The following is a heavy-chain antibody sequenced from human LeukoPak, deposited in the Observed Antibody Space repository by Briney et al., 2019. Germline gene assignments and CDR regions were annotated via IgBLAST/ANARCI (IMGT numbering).Heavy chain of an antibody. V-gene: IGHV4-4*07. CDR3: ARWSDHYDSSGYLSDAFDI. CDR2: IYTSGST. D-gene: IGHD3-22*01. CDR1: GGSISTYY. Sequence: SETLSLTCTVSGGSISTYYWSWLRQPAGKGLEWIGRIYTSGSTNYNPSLKSRVTMSVDTSKNQFSLKLSSVTAADTAVYYCARWSDHYDSSGYLSDAFDIWGQGTMVTVSS. J-gene: IGHJ3*02.